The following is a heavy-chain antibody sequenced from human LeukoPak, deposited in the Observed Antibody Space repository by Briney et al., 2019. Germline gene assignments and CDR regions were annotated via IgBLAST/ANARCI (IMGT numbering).Heavy chain of an antibody. Sequence: SETLSLTCAVSGGSISSSSYYWGWIRQPPGKGLEWIGNIYYSGTPYYNPSLKSRVTMSVDTSKNQFSLKLSSVTAADTAVYYCARLKWFAEYGLDVWGQGTTVSVSS. CDR3: ARLKWFAEYGLDV. V-gene: IGHV4-39*01. D-gene: IGHD3-10*01. J-gene: IGHJ6*02. CDR1: GGSISSSSYY. CDR2: IYYSGTP.